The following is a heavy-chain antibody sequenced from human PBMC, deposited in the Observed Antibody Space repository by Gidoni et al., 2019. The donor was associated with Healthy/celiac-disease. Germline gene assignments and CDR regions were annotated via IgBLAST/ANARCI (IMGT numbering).Heavy chain of an antibody. V-gene: IGHV3-23*01. CDR2: ISGSGGST. D-gene: IGHD2-15*01. CDR1: GFTFSSYA. CDR3: AKGACSGGSCYFSRVVFDY. Sequence: EVQLLESGGGLVQPGGSLRLSCAASGFTFSSYAMSWVRQAPGKGLEWVSAISGSGGSTYYADSVKGRFTISRDNSKNTLYLQMNSLRAEDTAVYYCAKGACSGGSCYFSRVVFDYWGQGTLVTVSS. J-gene: IGHJ4*02.